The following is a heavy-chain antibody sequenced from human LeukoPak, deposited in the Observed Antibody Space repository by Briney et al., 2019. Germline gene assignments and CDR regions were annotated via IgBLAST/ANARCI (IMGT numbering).Heavy chain of an antibody. V-gene: IGHV3-23*01. D-gene: IGHD3-22*01. CDR2: ITTGT. J-gene: IGHJ4*02. CDR3: AKSGRYYDSSGYYYWDY. Sequence: GGSLRLSCAASGFTFSGYAMSWVRQAPGRGLEWVSAITTGTINADSVNGRFTISRDNSKNTLYLQMNSLRAEDTAVYYCAKSGRYYDSSGYYYWDYWGQGTLVTVSS. CDR1: GFTFSGYA.